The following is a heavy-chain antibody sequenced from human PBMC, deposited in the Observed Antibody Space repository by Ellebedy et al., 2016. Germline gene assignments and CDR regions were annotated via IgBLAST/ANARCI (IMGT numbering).Heavy chain of an antibody. CDR2: IIPILGIA. CDR3: ARDLGEPPDYYYGMDV. J-gene: IGHJ6*02. CDR1: GGTFSSYA. Sequence: SVKVSXXASGGTFSSYAISWVRQAPGQGLEWMGRIIPILGIANYAQKFQGRVTITADKSTSTAYMELSSLRSEDTAVYYCARDLGEPPDYYYGMDVWGQGTTVTVSS. V-gene: IGHV1-69*04. D-gene: IGHD1-26*01.